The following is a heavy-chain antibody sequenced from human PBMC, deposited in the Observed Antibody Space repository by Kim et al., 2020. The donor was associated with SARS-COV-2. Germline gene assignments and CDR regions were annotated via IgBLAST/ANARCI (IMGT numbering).Heavy chain of an antibody. D-gene: IGHD1-26*01. V-gene: IGHV1-46*01. J-gene: IGHJ5*02. Sequence: AQRFQGRVTMTRDTSTSTVYMELSSLRSEDTAVYYCARAIWSYSGNWFDPWGQGTLVTVSS. CDR3: ARAIWSYSGNWFDP.